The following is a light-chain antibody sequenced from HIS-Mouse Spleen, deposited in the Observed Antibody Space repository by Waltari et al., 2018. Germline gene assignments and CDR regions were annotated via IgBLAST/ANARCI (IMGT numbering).Light chain of an antibody. CDR3: QVWDSSSDHWV. V-gene: IGLV3-21*02. Sequence: SYVLTQPPSVSVAPGQTARITCGGNNIGSKSVHWYQQKPGQAPVLVVDEDSDRPVRIPERFAGPNSGNTATLTISRVEAGDEADYYCQVWDSSSDHWVFGGGTKLTVL. CDR1: NIGSKS. CDR2: EDS. J-gene: IGLJ3*02.